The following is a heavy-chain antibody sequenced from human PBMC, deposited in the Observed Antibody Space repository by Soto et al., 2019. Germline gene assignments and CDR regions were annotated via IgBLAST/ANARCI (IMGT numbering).Heavy chain of an antibody. V-gene: IGHV3-23*01. J-gene: IGHJ4*02. D-gene: IGHD3-22*01. CDR2: ISGDDGSNK. Sequence: PGGSLRLSCAASGFTFSSYAMSWVRQAPGKGLEWVSAISGDDGSNKYYADSVKGRFTISRDNSKNTLYLQMNSLRAEDTAVYYCAKERAGPSGYYFDYWGQGTLVTVSS. CDR3: AKERAGPSGYYFDY. CDR1: GFTFSSYA.